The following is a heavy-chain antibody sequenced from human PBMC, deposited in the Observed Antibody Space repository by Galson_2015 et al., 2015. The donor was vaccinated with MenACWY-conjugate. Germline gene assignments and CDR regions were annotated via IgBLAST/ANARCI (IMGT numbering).Heavy chain of an antibody. CDR2: IRYDEISK. CDR1: GFTFNSYG. V-gene: IGHV3-30*02. D-gene: IGHD5-18*01. J-gene: IGHJ4*02. Sequence: SLRLSCAASGFTFNSYGMHWVRQAPGKGLEWVAFIRYDEISKYYADSVKGRFTISRDDAKNSLYLQMNSLRAEDTAVYYCARDSLSIQLWRQRQSLPDYWGQGTLVTVSS. CDR3: ARDSLSIQLWRQRQSLPDY.